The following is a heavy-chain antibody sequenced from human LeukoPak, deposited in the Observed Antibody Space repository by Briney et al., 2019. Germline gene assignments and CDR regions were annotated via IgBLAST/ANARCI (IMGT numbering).Heavy chain of an antibody. CDR2: ISAYNGNT. J-gene: IGHJ4*02. CDR1: GYTFTSYG. Sequence: GASVKVSCRASGYTFTSYGISWVRQAPGQGLEWMGWISAYNGNTNYAQKLQGRVTMTTDTSTSTAYMELRSLRSDDTAVYYCARSPRYSSSWYSGYWGQGTLVTVSS. CDR3: ARSPRYSSSWYSGY. D-gene: IGHD6-13*01. V-gene: IGHV1-18*01.